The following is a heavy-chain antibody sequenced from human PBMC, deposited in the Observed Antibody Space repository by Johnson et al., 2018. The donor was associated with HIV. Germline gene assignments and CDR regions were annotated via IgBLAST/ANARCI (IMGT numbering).Heavy chain of an antibody. Sequence: VQLVESGGGLVKPGGSLRLSCAASGFTFSNAWMSWVRQAPGKGLEWVGRIKSKTDGGTTDYAAPVKGRFTISRDDSKNSLYLQMNRLKTADTAGYYWSTDHKEGARDALEIWGQGTMGTVAS. V-gene: IGHV3-15*01. J-gene: IGHJ3*02. D-gene: IGHD1-26*01. CDR1: GFTFSNAW. CDR2: IKSKTDGGTT. CDR3: STDHKEGARDALEI.